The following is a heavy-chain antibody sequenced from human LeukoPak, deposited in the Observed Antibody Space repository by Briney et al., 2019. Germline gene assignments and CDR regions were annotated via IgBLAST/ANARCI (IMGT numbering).Heavy chain of an antibody. J-gene: IGHJ5*02. V-gene: IGHV3-23*01. Sequence: GESLRLSCAASGFTFSNYAMSWVRQSPGKGLEWVSAISASTGTTYYADSVRGRFTISRDISKNTLYLQMNSLRVEDTAVYYCAKSKEDCCGSFDPWGQGTLVTVSS. CDR2: ISASTGTT. D-gene: IGHD2-15*01. CDR1: GFTFSNYA. CDR3: AKSKEDCCGSFDP.